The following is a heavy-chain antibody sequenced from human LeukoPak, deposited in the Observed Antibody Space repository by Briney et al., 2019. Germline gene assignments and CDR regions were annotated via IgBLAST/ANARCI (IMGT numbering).Heavy chain of an antibody. CDR1: GGSISSGDNY. V-gene: IGHV4-30-4*08. J-gene: IGHJ5*02. CDR3: ARLPYYYFWSGQNWFDP. D-gene: IGHD3-3*01. Sequence: PSETLSLTSTVSGGSISSGDNYWRWLRHPPGKGLEWIGYLYYSGSTYYNPSLKTRVTISVDTSNNQFSLKLSSVTAADTAVYYCARLPYYYFWSGQNWFDPWAQGTLVTVSS. CDR2: LYYSGST.